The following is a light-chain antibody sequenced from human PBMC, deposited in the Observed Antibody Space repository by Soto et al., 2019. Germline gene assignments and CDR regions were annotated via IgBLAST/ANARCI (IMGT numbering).Light chain of an antibody. Sequence: DIQMTQSPSSLSASVGDRVTITCRASQSISIYLNWYQQKPGKAPRLLIYAASRLQSGVPSRISGSGSGTYFTLTISSLQPEDFATYYCQQSYIMPIYTFGQGTRLDIK. V-gene: IGKV1-39*01. CDR3: QQSYIMPIYT. CDR1: QSISIY. CDR2: AAS. J-gene: IGKJ2*01.